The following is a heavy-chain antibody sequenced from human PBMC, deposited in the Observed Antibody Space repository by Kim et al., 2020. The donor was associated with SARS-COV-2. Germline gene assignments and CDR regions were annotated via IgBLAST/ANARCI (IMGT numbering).Heavy chain of an antibody. CDR3: ARDFRASTPLRFLEWLLSGPWFDP. V-gene: IGHV1-3*01. CDR2: INAGNGNT. D-gene: IGHD3-3*01. J-gene: IGHJ5*02. CDR1: GYTFTSYA. Sequence: ASVKVSCKASGYTFTSYAMHWVRQAPGQRLEWMGWINAGNGNTKYSQKFQGRVTITRDTSASTAYMELSSLRSEDTAVYYCARDFRASTPLRFLEWLLSGPWFDPWGQGTLVTVSS.